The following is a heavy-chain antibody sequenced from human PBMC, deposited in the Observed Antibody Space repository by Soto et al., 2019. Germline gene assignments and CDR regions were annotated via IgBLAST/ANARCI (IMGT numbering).Heavy chain of an antibody. CDR2: MNPSSGKT. D-gene: IGHD6-19*01. Sequence: QVQLVQSGAEVKTPGASVKVSCKASGYTFPDYDINWVRQAPGQGLEGVGRMNPSSGKTDYAQKFQARVTMTRDTSISTAYLELSNLGYEDTAVFYCSTWGRDGWYTGFFWGQGTLVTVAS. J-gene: IGHJ4*02. V-gene: IGHV1-8*01. CDR3: STWGRDGWYTGFF. CDR1: GYTFPDYD.